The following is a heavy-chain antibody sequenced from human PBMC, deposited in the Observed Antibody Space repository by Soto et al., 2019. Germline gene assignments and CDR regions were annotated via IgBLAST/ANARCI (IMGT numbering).Heavy chain of an antibody. V-gene: IGHV3-23*01. CDR3: AKGAKHGDWNLIPLYPFDY. J-gene: IGHJ4*02. Sequence: GGSLRLSCAASGFTFSSYAMSWVRQAPGKGLEWVSAISGSGGSTYYADSVKGRFTISRDNSKNTLYLQMNSLRAEDTAVYYCAKGAKHGDWNLIPLYPFDYWGQGTLVTVSS. CDR2: ISGSGGST. CDR1: GFTFSSYA. D-gene: IGHD1-1*01.